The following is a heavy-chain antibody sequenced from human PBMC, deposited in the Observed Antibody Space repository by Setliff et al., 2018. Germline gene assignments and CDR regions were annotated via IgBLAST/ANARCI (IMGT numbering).Heavy chain of an antibody. CDR2: ITTSGSTI. Sequence: GSLRLSCAASGFSFSDYYMNWVRQAPGKGLEWISYITTSGSTIYYADSVKGRFTISRDNAGKALYLQMNAVRAEDTALYFCARATAYYGSRSYYAFDYWGQGTLVTVSS. V-gene: IGHV3-11*01. CDR1: GFSFSDYY. D-gene: IGHD3-10*01. CDR3: ARATAYYGSRSYYAFDY. J-gene: IGHJ4*02.